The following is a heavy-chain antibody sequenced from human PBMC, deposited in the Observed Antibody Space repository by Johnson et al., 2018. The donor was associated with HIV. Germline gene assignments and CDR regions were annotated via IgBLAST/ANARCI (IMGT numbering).Heavy chain of an antibody. V-gene: IGHV3-7*01. D-gene: IGHD6-13*01. Sequence: VQLVESGGGVVQPGRSLRLSCAASGFTFSSYAMHWVRQAPGKGLEWVANIKQDGSEKHYMDSVQGRFTISRDNSKNTLYLQMNSLRAEDTAVYYCARGGYSTILDAFDIWGQGTMVTVSS. CDR1: GFTFSSYA. CDR3: ARGGYSTILDAFDI. J-gene: IGHJ3*02. CDR2: IKQDGSEK.